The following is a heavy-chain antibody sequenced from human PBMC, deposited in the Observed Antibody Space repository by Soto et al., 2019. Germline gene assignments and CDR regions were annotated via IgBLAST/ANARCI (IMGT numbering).Heavy chain of an antibody. J-gene: IGHJ3*02. Sequence: ASVKVSCKASGYTFTSYGISWVRQAPGQGLEWKGWISAYNGNTNYAQKLQGRVTMTTDTSTSTAYMELRSLRSDDTAVYYCGTTVTTYVAFDIRGQGTMVTVSS. CDR1: GYTFTSYG. D-gene: IGHD4-4*01. CDR3: GTTVTTYVAFDI. CDR2: ISAYNGNT. V-gene: IGHV1-18*01.